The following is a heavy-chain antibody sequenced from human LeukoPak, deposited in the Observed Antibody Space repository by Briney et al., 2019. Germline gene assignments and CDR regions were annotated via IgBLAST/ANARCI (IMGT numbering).Heavy chain of an antibody. D-gene: IGHD2-8*01. V-gene: IGHV1-2*02. CDR3: ARDRVYCTNGVCYRPPGY. CDR2: INPNSGGT. J-gene: IGHJ4*02. Sequence: GASVKVSCKASGYTFTGYYMHWVRQAPGQGLEWMGWINPNSGGTNYAQKFQGRVTMTRDTSISTAYMELSRLRSDDTAVYYCARDRVYCTNGVCYRPPGYWGQGTLVTVSS. CDR1: GYTFTGYY.